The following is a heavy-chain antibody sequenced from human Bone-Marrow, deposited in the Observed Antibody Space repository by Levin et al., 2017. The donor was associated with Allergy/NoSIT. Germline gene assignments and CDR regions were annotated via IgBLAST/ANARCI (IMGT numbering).Heavy chain of an antibody. D-gene: IGHD2-2*01. CDR1: GGSISSDY. V-gene: IGHV4-59*08. Sequence: PSETLSLTCTVSGGSISSDYWSWIRQPPGKGLEWIGYIYYNGKADYNPSLRSRVTISLDTSKNQFSLKLSSVTAADTAVDYCARQILGYCSSVCCTRSRFDYWGQGTLITVSS. CDR2: IYYNGKA. CDR3: ARQILGYCSSVCCTRSRFDY. J-gene: IGHJ4*02.